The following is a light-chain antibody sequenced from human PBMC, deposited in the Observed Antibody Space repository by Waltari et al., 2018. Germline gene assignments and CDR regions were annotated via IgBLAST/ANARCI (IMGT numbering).Light chain of an antibody. CDR2: DAS. CDR1: QSISGW. V-gene: IGKV1-5*01. Sequence: DTHMTQSPSTLSSSVGDRVTITCRASQSISGWLAWYQQKPGKAPKLLIYDASSLESGVPSRFSGIRSGTEFTLTISSLQPDDFATYYCQQCNSYWAAFGPGTKVEIK. J-gene: IGKJ1*01. CDR3: QQCNSYWAA.